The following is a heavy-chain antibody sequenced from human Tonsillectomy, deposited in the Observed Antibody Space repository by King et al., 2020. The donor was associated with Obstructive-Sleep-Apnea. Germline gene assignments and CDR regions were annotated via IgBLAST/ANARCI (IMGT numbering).Heavy chain of an antibody. CDR3: ARRKSGNYYGWFDP. D-gene: IGHD1-26*01. V-gene: IGHV2-5*02. J-gene: IGHJ5*02. Sequence: ITLKESGPTLVKPTQTLTLTCTFSGFSLSTSGVAVGWIRQPPGKALEWLALIYWDDDKYYSPSLKSRLTITKHTSKNQGVLTMTNMDPVDTATYYCARRKSGNYYGWFDPWGQGTLVTVSS. CDR2: IYWDDDK. CDR1: GFSLSTSGVA.